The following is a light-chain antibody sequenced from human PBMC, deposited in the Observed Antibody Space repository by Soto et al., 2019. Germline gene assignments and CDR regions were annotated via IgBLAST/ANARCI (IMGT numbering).Light chain of an antibody. V-gene: IGLV1-47*02. CDR2: STS. CDR1: NSDVGGYNY. CDR3: VAWDDRLDVYV. J-gene: IGLJ1*01. Sequence: QSVLTQPASVSGSPGQSITISCTGTNSDVGGYNYVSWYQQLPGTAPKLLIYSTSQRSSGVPGRFSGSKSGASASLSISGLQSEDEADYYCVAWDDRLDVYVFGTGTKVTVL.